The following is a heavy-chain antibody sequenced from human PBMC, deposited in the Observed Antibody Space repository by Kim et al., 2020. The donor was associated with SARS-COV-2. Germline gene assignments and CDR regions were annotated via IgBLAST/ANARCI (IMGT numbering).Heavy chain of an antibody. CDR1: GFTVSSNY. V-gene: IGHV3-53*01. J-gene: IGHJ4*02. CDR2: IYSGGST. D-gene: IGHD3-22*01. CDR3: ASTLMYYYDSSGYPRGAFDY. Sequence: GGSLRLSCAASGFTVSSNYMTWVRQAPGKGLEWVSVIYSGGSTYYADSVKGRFTVSRDNSKNTLYLQMNSLRAEDTAVYYCASTLMYYYDSSGYPRGAFDYWGQGTLVTVSS.